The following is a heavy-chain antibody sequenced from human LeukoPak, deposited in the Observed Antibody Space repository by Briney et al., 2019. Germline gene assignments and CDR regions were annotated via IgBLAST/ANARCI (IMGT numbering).Heavy chain of an antibody. CDR3: ARAEIMITFGGVMPAYFDY. V-gene: IGHV4-59*01. Sequence: SETLSLTCTVSGGSISSYYWSWIRQPPGKGLERIGYIYYSGSTNYNPSLKSRVTISVDTSKNQFSLKLSSVTAADTAVYYCARAEIMITFGGVMPAYFDYWGQGTLVTVSS. J-gene: IGHJ4*02. CDR2: IYYSGST. D-gene: IGHD3-16*01. CDR1: GGSISSYY.